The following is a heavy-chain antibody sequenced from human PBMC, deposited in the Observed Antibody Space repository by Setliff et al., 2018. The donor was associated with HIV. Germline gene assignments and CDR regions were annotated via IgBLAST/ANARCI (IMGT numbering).Heavy chain of an antibody. CDR3: ARRNSGWYDAFDI. D-gene: IGHD6-19*01. J-gene: IGHJ3*02. Sequence: PSETLSLTCAVYGGSFSGYYWSWIRQPAGKGLEWIGRIYTSGSTNYNPSLKSRVTISVDTSKNQFSLKLSSVTAADTAVYHCARRNSGWYDAFDIWGQGTMVTVSS. CDR2: IYTSGST. V-gene: IGHV4-59*10. CDR1: GGSFSGYY.